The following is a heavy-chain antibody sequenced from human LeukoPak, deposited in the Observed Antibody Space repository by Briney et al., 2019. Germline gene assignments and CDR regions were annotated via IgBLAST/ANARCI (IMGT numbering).Heavy chain of an antibody. D-gene: IGHD1-1*01. V-gene: IGHV3-23*01. CDR1: GFSISTYN. CDR2: ISGSGGST. Sequence: PGGSLRLSCAASGFSISTYNINWVRQAPGKGLEGVSTISGSGGSTYYADSVKGRFTISRDNSKTTLYLKMNSLRAEDKAVHYCAIINWNEHDAFDIWGQGTMVTVSS. J-gene: IGHJ3*02. CDR3: AIINWNEHDAFDI.